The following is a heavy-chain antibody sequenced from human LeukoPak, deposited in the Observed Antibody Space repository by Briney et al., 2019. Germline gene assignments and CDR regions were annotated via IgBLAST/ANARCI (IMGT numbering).Heavy chain of an antibody. CDR1: GYTFTSYD. CDR2: MNPNSGNT. Sequence: GASVKVSCKASGYTFTSYDINWVRQATGQGLEWMGWMNPNSGNTGYAQKFQGRVTMTRNTSISTAYMELSSLRSEDTAVYYCASFLPLAYCGGDCYSGRGAWDYWGQGTLVTVSS. D-gene: IGHD2-21*02. J-gene: IGHJ4*02. V-gene: IGHV1-8*01. CDR3: ASFLPLAYCGGDCYSGRGAWDY.